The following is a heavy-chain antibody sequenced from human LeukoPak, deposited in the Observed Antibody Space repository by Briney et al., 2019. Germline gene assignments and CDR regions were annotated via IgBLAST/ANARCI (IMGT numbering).Heavy chain of an antibody. J-gene: IGHJ4*02. Sequence: GGSLRLSCAASGFTFSSYAMHWVRQAPGKGLEWVAVISYDGSNKYYADSVKGRFTISRDNSKNTLYLQMNSLRAEDTAVYYCARDLSLVYDYWGQGTLVTVSS. CDR1: GFTFSSYA. CDR3: ARDLSLVYDY. CDR2: ISYDGSNK. V-gene: IGHV3-30*04. D-gene: IGHD6-13*01.